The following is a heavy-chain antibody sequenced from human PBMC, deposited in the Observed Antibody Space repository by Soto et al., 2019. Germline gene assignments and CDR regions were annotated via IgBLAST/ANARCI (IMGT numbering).Heavy chain of an antibody. V-gene: IGHV3-7*05. CDR1: GFTFSSYW. CDR2: IKQDGSEK. D-gene: IGHD6-13*01. CDR3: ARDPRDSSSWTYYYYYYGMDV. J-gene: IGHJ6*02. Sequence: PGGSLRLSCAASGFTFSSYWMSWVRQAPGKGLEWVANIKQDGSEKYYVDSVKGRFTISRDNAKNSLYLQMNSLRAEDTAVYYCARDPRDSSSWTYYYYYYGMDVWGQGTTVTVSS.